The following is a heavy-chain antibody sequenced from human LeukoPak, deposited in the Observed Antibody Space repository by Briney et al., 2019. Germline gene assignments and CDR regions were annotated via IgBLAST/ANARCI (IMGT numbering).Heavy chain of an antibody. CDR3: AKCPIAYYYYMDV. V-gene: IGHV3-23*01. D-gene: IGHD6-13*01. CDR1: GFTFSSYT. CDR2: IIVNVGST. Sequence: RGSLRLSCAASGFTFSSYTMSWVRQAPGKGLECVSPIIVNVGSTYYADSVKGRFTISTDKSKSTLYLQMNNLRAEDTPVYYCAKCPIAYYYYMDVWGKGTTVT. J-gene: IGHJ6*03.